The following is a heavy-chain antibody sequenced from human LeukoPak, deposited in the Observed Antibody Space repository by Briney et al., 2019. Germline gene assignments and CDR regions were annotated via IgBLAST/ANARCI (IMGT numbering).Heavy chain of an antibody. Sequence: SVKVSCKASGGTFSSYAISWVRQAPGQGLEWMGRIIPIFGTANYAQKLQGRVTITTDESTSTSYMERSSLRSEDTAVYYCAGQLLEIDYWGQGTLVTVSS. D-gene: IGHD3-10*01. J-gene: IGHJ4*02. CDR2: IIPIFGTA. CDR1: GGTFSSYA. V-gene: IGHV1-69*05. CDR3: AGQLLEIDY.